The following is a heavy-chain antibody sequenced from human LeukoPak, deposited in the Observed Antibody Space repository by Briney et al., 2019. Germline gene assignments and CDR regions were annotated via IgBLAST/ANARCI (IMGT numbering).Heavy chain of an antibody. J-gene: IGHJ4*02. V-gene: IGHV4-59*08. CDR1: GGSISSYY. D-gene: IGHD6-13*01. CDR3: ARQISWYDWGY. CDR2: IYYSGST. Sequence: SETLSLTFTVSGGSISSYYWSWIRQPPGKGLEWIGYIYYSGSTNYNPTLKSRVTISVDTSKNQFSLKLSSVTAADTAVYYCARQISWYDWGYWGQGTLVTVSS.